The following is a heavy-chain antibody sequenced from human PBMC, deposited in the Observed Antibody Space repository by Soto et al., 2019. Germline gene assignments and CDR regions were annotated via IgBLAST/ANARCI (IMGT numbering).Heavy chain of an antibody. CDR3: ARSAATWFDP. J-gene: IGHJ5*02. CDR2: IYYSGST. CDR1: GGSISSYY. V-gene: IGHV4-59*08. Sequence: QVQLQESGPGLVKHSETLSLTCTVSGGSISSYYWSWIRQPPGKGLEWIGYIYYSGSTNYNPSLKSRVTISVDPSKNHFSLRLSSVTAADTAVYYCARSAATWFDPWGQGTLVTVSS.